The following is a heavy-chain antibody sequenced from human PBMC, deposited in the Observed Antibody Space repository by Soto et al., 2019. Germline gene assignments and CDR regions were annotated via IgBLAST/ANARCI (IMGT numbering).Heavy chain of an antibody. D-gene: IGHD2-2*01. J-gene: IGHJ4*02. V-gene: IGHV4-59*01. Sequence: QVRLQESGPGLVKPSETLSLTCPVPNGSISNYYWTWIRQPPGKGLEWIGFGYYSGSTNYNPSLKSRVTISLHTSKNQFSLKLSSVTAADTAVYYCARAPRDAIPDYWGQGTLVTVSS. CDR3: ARAPRDAIPDY. CDR1: NGSISNYY. CDR2: GYYSGST.